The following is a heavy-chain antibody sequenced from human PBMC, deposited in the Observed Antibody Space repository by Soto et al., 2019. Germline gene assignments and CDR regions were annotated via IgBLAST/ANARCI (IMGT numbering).Heavy chain of an antibody. CDR3: ARSQSSSTSLDIYYYYYYGMDV. CDR1: GGTFGSYA. D-gene: IGHD2-2*01. Sequence: QVQLVQSGAEVKKPGSSVKVSCKASGGTFGSYAISWVRQAPGQGLEWMGGIIPITATANYAQKFQGRVTITADESTSTASMQLSSLRSEDTAVYYCARSQSSSTSLDIYYYYYYGMDVWGQGTTVTVSS. J-gene: IGHJ6*02. V-gene: IGHV1-69*01. CDR2: IIPITATA.